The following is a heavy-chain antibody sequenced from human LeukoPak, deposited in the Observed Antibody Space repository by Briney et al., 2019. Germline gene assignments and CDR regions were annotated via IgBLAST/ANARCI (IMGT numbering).Heavy chain of an antibody. CDR1: GGSISSSSYY. V-gene: IGHV4-39*01. Sequence: SETLSLTCTVSGGSISSSSYYWGWIRQPPGAGLEWIGTIYYSGSTYYNRTLKSRLTISVDTARNQFSLSLRSVTAADTAIYFCARSSLAVYFNSWGQGTLVTASS. CDR2: IYYSGST. CDR3: ARSSLAVYFNS. J-gene: IGHJ4*02. D-gene: IGHD6-19*01.